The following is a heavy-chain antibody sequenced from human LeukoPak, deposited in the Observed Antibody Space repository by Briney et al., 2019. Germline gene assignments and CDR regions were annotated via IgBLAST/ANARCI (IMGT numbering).Heavy chain of an antibody. J-gene: IGHJ4*02. D-gene: IGHD3-16*02. CDR1: GYTFTGYG. CDR3: AGAYIMITFGGVIVPPPDY. CDR2: ISAYNGNT. Sequence: ASVKVSCKASGYTFTGYGISWVRQAPGQGLEWMGWISAYNGNTNYAQKLQGRVTMTTDTSTSTAYMELRSLRSDDTAVYYCAGAYIMITFGGVIVPPPDYWGQGTLVTVSS. V-gene: IGHV1-18*01.